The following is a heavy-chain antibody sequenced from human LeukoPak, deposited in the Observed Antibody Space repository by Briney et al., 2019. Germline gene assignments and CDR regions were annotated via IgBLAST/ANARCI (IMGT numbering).Heavy chain of an antibody. CDR2: ISGFGENT. V-gene: IGHV3-23*01. Sequence: GGSLRLSCAASGFTFTSSAMSWVRQAPGKGLEWVSTISGFGENTYYADSVKGRFTISRDNFKSALFLQMNSLRAEDTAVYYCAKGGHYSCFDPWGQRTLVIVSS. CDR1: GFTFTSSA. CDR3: AKGGHYSCFDP. D-gene: IGHD1-26*01. J-gene: IGHJ5*02.